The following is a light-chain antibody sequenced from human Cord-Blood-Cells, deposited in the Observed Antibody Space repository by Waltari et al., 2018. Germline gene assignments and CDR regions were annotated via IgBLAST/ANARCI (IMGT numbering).Light chain of an antibody. Sequence: QSALTQPPSASGSPGQSVTIPCTGTSSDVGGYNYVPWYQQHPGKAPKLMIYEVSKRPSCVPDRFSGSKSGNTASLTVSGLQAEDEADYYCSSYAGSNNLVFGGGTKLTVL. CDR1: SSDVGGYNY. CDR3: SSYAGSNNLV. J-gene: IGLJ2*01. V-gene: IGLV2-8*01. CDR2: EVS.